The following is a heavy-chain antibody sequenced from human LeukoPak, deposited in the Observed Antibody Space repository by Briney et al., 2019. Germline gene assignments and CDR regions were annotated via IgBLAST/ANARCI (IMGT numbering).Heavy chain of an antibody. CDR3: ARDPNIVSAVTLRAFDI. CDR1: GGSISSSSW. J-gene: IGHJ3*02. CDR2: VFHDGSP. D-gene: IGHD5/OR15-5a*01. V-gene: IGHV4-4*02. Sequence: SETLSLTCAVPGGSISSSSWWSWVRQPPGKGLEWIGEVFHDGSPNYNPSFRGRVTILVDKSKNQFSLNLGSLTAADTAMYYCARDPNIVSAVTLRAFDIWGQGTMVSVSS.